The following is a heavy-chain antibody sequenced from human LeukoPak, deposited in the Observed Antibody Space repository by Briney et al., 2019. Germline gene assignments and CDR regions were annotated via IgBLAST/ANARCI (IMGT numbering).Heavy chain of an antibody. Sequence: GGSLRLSCAASGFTVSSNYMSWVRQAPGKGLEWVSVIYSGGSTYYADSVKGRFTISRDNSKNTLYLQMNSLRAEDTAVYYCARVISSPSSGGYYYYMDVWGKGTTVTVSS. J-gene: IGHJ6*03. CDR2: IYSGGST. CDR1: GFTVSSNY. V-gene: IGHV3-53*01. CDR3: ARVISSPSSGGYYYYMDV. D-gene: IGHD6-6*01.